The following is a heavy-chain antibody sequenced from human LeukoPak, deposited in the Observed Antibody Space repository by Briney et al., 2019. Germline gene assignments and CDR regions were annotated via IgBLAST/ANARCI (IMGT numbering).Heavy chain of an antibody. Sequence: GRSLRLSCAASGFTFSSYAMHWVRQAPGKGLEWVAVISYDGSNKYYADSMKGRFTISRDNSKNTLYLQMNSLRAEDTAVYYCAVLHDIVVVPAAIRLPEVLDYWGQGTLVTVSS. D-gene: IGHD2-2*02. CDR2: ISYDGSNK. CDR3: AVLHDIVVVPAAIRLPEVLDY. J-gene: IGHJ4*02. V-gene: IGHV3-30*01. CDR1: GFTFSSYA.